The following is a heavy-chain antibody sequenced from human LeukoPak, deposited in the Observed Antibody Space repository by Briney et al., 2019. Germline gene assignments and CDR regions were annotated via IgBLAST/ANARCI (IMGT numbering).Heavy chain of an antibody. CDR2: ITGSGVIT. CDR1: GFTFSLYG. CDR3: AKDDAWVRYQG. V-gene: IGHV3-23*01. D-gene: IGHD3-9*01. J-gene: IGHJ4*02. Sequence: QPGGSLRLSCAASGFTFSLYGMNWVRQAPGKGLEWVSGITGSGVITYYADSVKGRFTISRDNSKNTVDLQMNSLRAEDTAIYYCAKDDAWVRYQGWGQGTVVTVSS.